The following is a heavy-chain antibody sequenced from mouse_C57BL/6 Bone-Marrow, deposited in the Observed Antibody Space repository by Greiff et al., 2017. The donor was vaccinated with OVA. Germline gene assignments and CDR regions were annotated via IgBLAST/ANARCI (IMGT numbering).Heavy chain of an antibody. D-gene: IGHD1-1*01. CDR3: TRFPYYYGSTGYAMDY. CDR2: IDPETGGT. V-gene: IGHV1-15*01. J-gene: IGHJ4*01. CDR1: GYTFTDYE. Sequence: VQLQQSGAELVRPGASVTLSCKASGYTFTDYEMHWVKQTPVHGLEWIGAIDPETGGTAYNQKFKGQAILTADKSSSTAYMELRSLTSEDSAVYYCTRFPYYYGSTGYAMDYWGQGTSVTVSS.